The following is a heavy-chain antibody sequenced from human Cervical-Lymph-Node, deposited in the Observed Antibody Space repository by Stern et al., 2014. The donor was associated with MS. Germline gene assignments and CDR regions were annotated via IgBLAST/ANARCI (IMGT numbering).Heavy chain of an antibody. CDR1: GFTFSDFG. CDR3: AKDPQRGVVPAAIHY. J-gene: IGHJ4*02. Sequence: VQLVESGGGVVHPGRSLRLSCEASGFTFSDFGMYWVRQAPDKGPEWGAVISYDVGHTDYAYSVKGRFTISRDNSNNTLYVQMNSLRADDTAVYYCAKDPQRGVVPAAIHYWGQGTLVTVSS. CDR2: ISYDVGHT. D-gene: IGHD2-2*02. V-gene: IGHV3-30*18.